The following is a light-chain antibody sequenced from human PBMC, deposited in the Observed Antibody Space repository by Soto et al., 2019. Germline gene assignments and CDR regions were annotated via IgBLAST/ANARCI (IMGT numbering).Light chain of an antibody. J-gene: IGLJ3*02. CDR2: ANN. V-gene: IGLV1-40*01. Sequence: QSVLTQPPSVSGAPGQRVTISCXXXXXNIGAGYDVHWYQQLPGTAPKLLISANNIRPSGVPDRFSGSKSGTSASLAITGLQAEDEADYYCQSYDSSLSGSGVFGGGTKLTVL. CDR1: XXNIGAGYD. CDR3: QSYDSSLSGSGV.